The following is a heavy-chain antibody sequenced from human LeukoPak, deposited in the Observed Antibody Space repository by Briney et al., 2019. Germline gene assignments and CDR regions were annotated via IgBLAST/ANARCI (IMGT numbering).Heavy chain of an antibody. CDR2: IIPILGIA. CDR3: ARATGIVGATLAFDI. J-gene: IGHJ3*02. CDR1: GGTFSSYA. Sequence: SVKVSCKASGGTFSSYAISWVRQAPGQGLEWMGRIIPILGIANYAQKFQGRVTITADKSTSTAYMELSSLRSEDTAVYYCARATGIVGATLAFDIWGQGTMVTVSS. V-gene: IGHV1-69*04. D-gene: IGHD1-26*01.